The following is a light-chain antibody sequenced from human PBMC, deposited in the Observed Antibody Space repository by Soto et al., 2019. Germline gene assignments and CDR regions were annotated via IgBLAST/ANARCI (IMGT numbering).Light chain of an antibody. J-gene: IGLJ2*01. Sequence: QSALTQPASVSGSPGQSITISRTGTSSDVGGYKYVSWYQQHPGKAPKLMMYDVSNRPSGVSYRFSGSKSGNTASLTISGLQGEDEADYYCSSYTSSSIVVFGGGTKLTV. CDR1: SSDVGGYKY. CDR3: SSYTSSSIVV. V-gene: IGLV2-14*01. CDR2: DVS.